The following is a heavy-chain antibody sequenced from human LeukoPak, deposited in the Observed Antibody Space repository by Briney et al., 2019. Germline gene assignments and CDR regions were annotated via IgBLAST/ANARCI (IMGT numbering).Heavy chain of an antibody. CDR1: GFTFSSYG. D-gene: IGHD3-22*01. CDR3: AKDGVTSSGYYSHFDY. CDR2: ISYDGSNK. J-gene: IGHJ4*02. Sequence: PGGSLRLSCAASGFTFSSYGMHWVRQAPGKGLEWVAVISYDGSNKYYADSVKGRFTISRDNSKNTLYLQMNSLRAEDTAVYYCAKDGVTSSGYYSHFDYWGQGTLVTASS. V-gene: IGHV3-30*18.